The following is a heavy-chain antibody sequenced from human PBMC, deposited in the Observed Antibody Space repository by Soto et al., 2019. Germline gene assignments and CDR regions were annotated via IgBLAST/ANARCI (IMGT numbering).Heavy chain of an antibody. Sequence: ASVKVSCKASGYTFTGYYMHWVRQAPGQGLEWMGWINPNSGGTNYAQKFQGWVTMTRDTSISTAYMELSRLRSDDTAVYYCARDLGNAVAGHGAAGYYGREILGEGNTVSVSS. CDR1: GYTFTGYY. CDR3: ARDLGNAVAGHGAAGYYGREI. V-gene: IGHV1-2*04. CDR2: INPNSGGT. D-gene: IGHD6-19*01. J-gene: IGHJ6*04.